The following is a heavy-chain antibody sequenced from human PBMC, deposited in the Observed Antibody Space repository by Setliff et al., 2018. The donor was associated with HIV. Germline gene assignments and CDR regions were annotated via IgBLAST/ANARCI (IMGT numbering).Heavy chain of an antibody. CDR1: GYTFTSYD. CDR3: ARDPYYYDKRGYYE. V-gene: IGHV1-18*01. J-gene: IGHJ4*02. CDR2: INGYNSKT. D-gene: IGHD3-22*01. Sequence: ASVKVSCKTSGYTFTSYDINWVRQAPGQGLEWLGYINGYNSKTHYSPRLQGRLTLTTDTSTDTAFMDLRSLRSDDTAVYFCARDPYYYDKRGYYEWGQGTLVTVSS.